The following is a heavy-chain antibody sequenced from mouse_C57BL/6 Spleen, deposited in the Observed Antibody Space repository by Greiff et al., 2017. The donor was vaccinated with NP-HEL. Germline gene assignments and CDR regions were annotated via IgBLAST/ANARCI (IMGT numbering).Heavy chain of an antibody. CDR2: IWRGGST. Sequence: VKLQESGPGLVQPSQSLSITCTVSGFSLTSYGVHWVRQSPGKGLEWLGVIWRGGSTDYNAAFMSRLSITKDNSKSQVFFKMNSLQADDTAIYYCAKNSDDGWYFDVWGTGTTVTVSS. CDR3: AKNSDDGWYFDV. CDR1: GFSLTSYG. J-gene: IGHJ1*03. V-gene: IGHV2-5*01. D-gene: IGHD2-12*01.